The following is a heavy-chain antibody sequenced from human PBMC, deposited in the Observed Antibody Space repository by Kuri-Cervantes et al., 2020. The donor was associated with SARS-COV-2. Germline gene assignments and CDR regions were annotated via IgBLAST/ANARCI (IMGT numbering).Heavy chain of an antibody. CDR1: GFTLSSYG. V-gene: IGHV3-30*03. Sequence: GGSLRLSCAASGFTLSSYGMQWVCQAPGKGLEWVAVISYDGSNKYYADSVKGRFTISRDNSKNTLYLQMNSLRAEDTAVYYCATKLFGEHWLDPWGQGILVTVSS. CDR2: ISYDGSNK. J-gene: IGHJ5*02. CDR3: ATKLFGEHWLDP. D-gene: IGHD3-10*01.